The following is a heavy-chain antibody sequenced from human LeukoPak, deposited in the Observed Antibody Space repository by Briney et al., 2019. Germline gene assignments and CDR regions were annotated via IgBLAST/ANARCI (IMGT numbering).Heavy chain of an antibody. Sequence: VASVKVSCKASGYTFTSYGISWVRQAPGQGLEGMGWISAYNGNTNYAQKLQGRVTMTTDTSTSTAYMELRSLRSDDTAVYYCARAYDFWSGYYPGINWFDPWGQGTLVTVSS. CDR3: ARAYDFWSGYYPGINWFDP. V-gene: IGHV1-18*01. CDR1: GYTFTSYG. J-gene: IGHJ5*02. D-gene: IGHD3-3*01. CDR2: ISAYNGNT.